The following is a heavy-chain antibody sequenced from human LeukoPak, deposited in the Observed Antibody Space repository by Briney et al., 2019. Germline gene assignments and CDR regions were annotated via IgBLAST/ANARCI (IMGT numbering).Heavy chain of an antibody. CDR3: ARDPQVPYPSFYFDY. D-gene: IGHD2-2*01. CDR2: ISYDGSNK. CDR1: GFTFSSYA. Sequence: PGRSLRLSCAASGFTFSSYAMHWVRQAPGKGLEWVAVISYDGSNKYYADSVKGRFTISRDSSKNTLYLQMNSLRAEDTAEYYCARDPQVPYPSFYFDYWGQGTLVTVSS. J-gene: IGHJ4*02. V-gene: IGHV3-30-3*01.